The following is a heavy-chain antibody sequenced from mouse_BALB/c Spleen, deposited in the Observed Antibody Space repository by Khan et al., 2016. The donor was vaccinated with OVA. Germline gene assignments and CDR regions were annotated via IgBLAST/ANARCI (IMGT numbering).Heavy chain of an antibody. CDR1: GYTFTSYY. V-gene: IGHV1S81*02. Sequence: QVQRKQSGAELVKPGASVKLSCTASGYTFTSYYMYWVKQRPGQGLEWIGEINPSDGDTNFNEKFKSKATLTVDKSSSTVYMQLSSMTSEDSAVYYCTRSGYGTFAYWGQGTLVTVSA. J-gene: IGHJ3*01. CDR2: INPSDGDT. D-gene: IGHD2-1*01. CDR3: TRSGYGTFAY.